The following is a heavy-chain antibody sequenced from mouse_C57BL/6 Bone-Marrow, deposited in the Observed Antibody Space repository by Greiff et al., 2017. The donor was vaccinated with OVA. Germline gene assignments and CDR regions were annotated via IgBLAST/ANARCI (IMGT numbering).Heavy chain of an antibody. Sequence: QVQLQQPGAELVMPGASVKLSCKASGYTFTSYWMHWVKQRPGQGLEWIGAIDPSDSYTNYNQKFKGKFTLTVDKSSSTAYMQLSSLTSEDSAVYYCAREGYYSNYVGFAYWGQGTLVTVSA. CDR1: GYTFTSYW. CDR2: IDPSDSYT. J-gene: IGHJ3*01. D-gene: IGHD2-5*01. V-gene: IGHV1-69*01. CDR3: AREGYYSNYVGFAY.